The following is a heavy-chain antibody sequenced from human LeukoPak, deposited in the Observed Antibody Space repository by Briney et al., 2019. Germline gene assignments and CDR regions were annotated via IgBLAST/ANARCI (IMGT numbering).Heavy chain of an antibody. D-gene: IGHD1-1*01. CDR1: GFTVSDNY. J-gene: IGHJ4*02. V-gene: IGHV3-53*01. CDR3: VRGHTTATYYFDY. CDR2: FYVGGNT. Sequence: GGSLRLSCTVSGFTVSDNYMCWVRQAPGKGLEWVSAFYVGGNTFYADSVKGRFTISRDNSKNTVFLQMNSLRAEDTAVYYCVRGHTTATYYFDYWGQGTLVTVSS.